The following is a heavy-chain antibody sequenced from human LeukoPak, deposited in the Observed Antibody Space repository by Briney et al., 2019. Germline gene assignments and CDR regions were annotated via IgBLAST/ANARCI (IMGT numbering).Heavy chain of an antibody. D-gene: IGHD5-12*01. V-gene: IGHV4-4*07. CDR1: GGSISSYY. CDR2: IYTSGST. Sequence: SETLSLTCTVSGGSISSYYWSWIRQPAGKGLEWIGRIYTSGSTNYNPSLKSRVTISVDTSKNQFFLKLSSVTAADTAVYYCAREVDKGNYYYMDVWGKGTTVTVSS. CDR3: AREVDKGNYYYMDV. J-gene: IGHJ6*03.